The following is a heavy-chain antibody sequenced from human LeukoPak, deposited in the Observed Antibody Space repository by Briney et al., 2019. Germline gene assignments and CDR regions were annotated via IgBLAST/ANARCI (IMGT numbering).Heavy chain of an antibody. CDR3: ASGSSWYYFDY. V-gene: IGHV4-39*06. CDR1: GGSISSSSYY. Sequence: SETLSLTCTVSGGSISSSSYYWGWIRQPPGKGLEWIGSIYYSGSTYYNPSLKSRVTISVDTSKNQFTLKLSSVTAADTAVHYCASGSSWYYFDYWGQGTLVTVSS. J-gene: IGHJ4*02. CDR2: IYYSGST. D-gene: IGHD6-13*01.